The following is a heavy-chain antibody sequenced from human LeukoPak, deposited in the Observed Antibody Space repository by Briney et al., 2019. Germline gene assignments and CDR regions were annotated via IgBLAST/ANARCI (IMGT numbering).Heavy chain of an antibody. D-gene: IGHD3-16*01. J-gene: IGHJ4*02. Sequence: PGGSLRLSCSASGFTFSDYDMNWIRQAPGKGLEWISAISGRSSHTFYGDSVKGRFSISRDNAKNLLYLQMNGLGAEDTAVYCCGRAFPPLRTSSAGDLWGQGTLVTVSS. CDR1: GFTFSDYD. CDR2: ISGRSSHT. CDR3: GRAFPPLRTSSAGDL. V-gene: IGHV3-21*06.